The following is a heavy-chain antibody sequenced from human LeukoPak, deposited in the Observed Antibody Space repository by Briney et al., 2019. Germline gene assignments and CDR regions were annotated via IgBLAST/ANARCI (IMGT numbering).Heavy chain of an antibody. J-gene: IGHJ4*02. Sequence: GSLRLSCAASGFTFSIYAMSWVRQAPGKGLDWVSGVSGSAGSTHYADSVKGLFTISRDNSTNTLYLKMDSLRAEDTAVYYCAKQKVGTGGFFFDYWGQGALVTVSS. D-gene: IGHD7-27*01. CDR1: GFTFSIYA. V-gene: IGHV3-23*01. CDR2: VSGSAGST. CDR3: AKQKVGTGGFFFDY.